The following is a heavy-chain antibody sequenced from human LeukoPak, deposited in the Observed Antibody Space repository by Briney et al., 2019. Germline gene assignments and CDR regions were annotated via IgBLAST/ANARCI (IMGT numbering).Heavy chain of an antibody. D-gene: IGHD4-17*01. V-gene: IGHV1-46*01. J-gene: IGHJ6*03. CDR3: ARGPDAGYGDYLSHYYYYYYMDV. Sequence: ASVKVSCKASGYTFTSYYMHWVRQAPGQGLEWKGIINPSGGSTSYAQKFQGRVTMTRDTSTSTVYMELSSLRSEDTAVYYCARGPDAGYGDYLSHYYYYYYMDVWGKGTTVTVSS. CDR1: GYTFTSYY. CDR2: INPSGGST.